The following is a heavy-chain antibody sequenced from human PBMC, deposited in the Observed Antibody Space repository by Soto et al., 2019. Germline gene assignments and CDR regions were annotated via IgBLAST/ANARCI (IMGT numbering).Heavy chain of an antibody. CDR2: INHSGST. D-gene: IGHD1-20*01. J-gene: IGHJ5*02. Sequence: SETLSLTCAVYGGSFSGYYWIWIRQPPGKGLEWIGEINHSGSTNYNPSLKSRVTISVDTSKNQFSLKLSSVTAADTAVYYCASHAGWYNWNDGNWFETWGQGTLVTVSS. V-gene: IGHV4-34*01. CDR1: GGSFSGYY. CDR3: ASHAGWYNWNDGNWFET.